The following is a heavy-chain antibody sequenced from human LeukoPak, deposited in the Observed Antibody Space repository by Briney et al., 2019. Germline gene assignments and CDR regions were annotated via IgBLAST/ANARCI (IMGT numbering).Heavy chain of an antibody. D-gene: IGHD4-23*01. CDR1: GFTFSNFG. CDR2: ISYDGSNK. Sequence: PGRSLRLSCAASGFTFSNFGMHWVRQAPGKGLEWAAVISYDGSNKYYADSVKGRFTISRDNSKNTLYLQMNSLRAEDTAVYSCAKSYFQTTVVYFDYWGQGTLVTVSS. J-gene: IGHJ4*02. V-gene: IGHV3-30*18. CDR3: AKSYFQTTVVYFDY.